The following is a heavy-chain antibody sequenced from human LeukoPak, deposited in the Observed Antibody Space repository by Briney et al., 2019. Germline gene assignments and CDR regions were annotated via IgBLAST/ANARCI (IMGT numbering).Heavy chain of an antibody. CDR3: AKTPDIVVVTAITGSFDY. CDR2: ISGSGGST. D-gene: IGHD2-21*02. V-gene: IGHV3-23*01. Sequence: GALRLSCAASGFTFGSYAMSWVRQAPGKGLEWVSAISGSGGSTYYADSVKGRFTISRDNSKNTLYLQMNSLRAEDTAVYYCAKTPDIVVVTAITGSFDYWGQGTLVTVSS. CDR1: GFTFGSYA. J-gene: IGHJ4*02.